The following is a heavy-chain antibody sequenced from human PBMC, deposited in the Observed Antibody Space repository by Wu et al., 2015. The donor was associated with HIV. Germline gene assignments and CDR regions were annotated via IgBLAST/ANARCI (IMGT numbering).Heavy chain of an antibody. CDR1: GGTFSTHA. CDR3: ARGGGNEYFQP. Sequence: QVQLVQSGAEVKKPGSSVKVSCKASGGTFSTHAISWVRQAPGQGLEWMGGIIPIFTTSKYAQKFQGRVTITADESTSTAYMELSSLRSEDTAVYFCARGGGNEYFQPWGQGTRVIVSS. J-gene: IGHJ1*01. D-gene: IGHD1-26*01. CDR2: IIPIFTTS. V-gene: IGHV1-69*12.